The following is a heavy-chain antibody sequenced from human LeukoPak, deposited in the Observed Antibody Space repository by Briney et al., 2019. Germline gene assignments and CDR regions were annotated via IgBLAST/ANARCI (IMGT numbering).Heavy chain of an antibody. CDR2: ISSTSDYI. CDR1: GFTFSSSS. Sequence: GGSLRLSCAASGFTFSSSSMNWVRQAPGKGLEWVSSISSTSDYIYYADSLKGRFTISRDNSKNTLYLQMNSLRAEDTAVYYCARRRYSVYDFDYWGQGTLVTVSS. V-gene: IGHV3-21*01. J-gene: IGHJ4*02. D-gene: IGHD5/OR15-5a*01. CDR3: ARRRYSVYDFDY.